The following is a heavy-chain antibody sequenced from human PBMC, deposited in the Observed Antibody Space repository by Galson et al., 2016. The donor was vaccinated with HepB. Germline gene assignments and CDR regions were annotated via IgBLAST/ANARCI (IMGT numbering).Heavy chain of an antibody. CDR2: IYSDGGT. J-gene: IGHJ6*02. CDR3: ARERWGITMVRGNGMDV. D-gene: IGHD3-10*01. V-gene: IGHV3-53*01. Sequence: SLRLSCAASGLTVSLKYMIWVRQAPGKGLECVSIIYSDGGTYYADSVKGRFTISRDNSKSTLFLQMNSLRAEDTAVYYCARERWGITMVRGNGMDVWGQGTTVTVSS. CDR1: GLTVSLKY.